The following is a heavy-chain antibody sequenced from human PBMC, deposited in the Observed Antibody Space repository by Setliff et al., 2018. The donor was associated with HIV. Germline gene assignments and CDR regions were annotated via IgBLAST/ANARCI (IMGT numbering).Heavy chain of an antibody. V-gene: IGHV4-4*09. D-gene: IGHD6-19*01. J-gene: IGHJ4*02. CDR1: GGSISSYY. CDR2: IYTSGSV. Sequence: SETLSLTCTVSGGSISSYYWSWIRQPPGKGLGWIGYIYTSGSVNYNPSLNSRVTISVDTSKNQFSLKVNSVTAADTAVYYCARSPRIGVAGEFEYWGQGTLVTVS. CDR3: ARSPRIGVAGEFEY.